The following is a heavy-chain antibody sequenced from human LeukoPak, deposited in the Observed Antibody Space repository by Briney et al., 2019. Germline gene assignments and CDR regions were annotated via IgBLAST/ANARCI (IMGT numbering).Heavy chain of an antibody. J-gene: IGHJ3*02. CDR3: AKEGNGVRGVIDDAFDI. D-gene: IGHD3-10*01. Sequence: PGGSLRLSCAASGFTFSSYAMSWVRQAPGKGLEWASAISGSGGSTYYADSVKGRFTISRDNSKNTLYLQMNSLRAEDTAVYYCAKEGNGVRGVIDDAFDIWGQGTMVTVSS. CDR2: ISGSGGST. CDR1: GFTFSSYA. V-gene: IGHV3-23*01.